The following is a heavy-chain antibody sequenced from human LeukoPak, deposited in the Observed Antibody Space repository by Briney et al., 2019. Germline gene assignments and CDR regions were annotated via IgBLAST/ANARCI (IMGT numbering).Heavy chain of an antibody. CDR3: ARGGHSYGFDY. J-gene: IGHJ4*02. V-gene: IGHV4-34*01. Sequence: SETLSLTCAVYGGSFSGYYWSWIRQPPGKGLEWIGEINHSGSTNYNPSLKSRVTISVDTSKNQFSLKLSSVTAADMAVYYCARGGHSYGFDYWGQGTLVTVSS. D-gene: IGHD5-18*01. CDR2: INHSGST. CDR1: GGSFSGYY.